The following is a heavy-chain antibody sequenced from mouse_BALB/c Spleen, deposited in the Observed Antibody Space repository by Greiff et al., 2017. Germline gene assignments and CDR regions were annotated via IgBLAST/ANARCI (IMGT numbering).Heavy chain of an antibody. J-gene: IGHJ4*01. D-gene: IGHD2-10*01. V-gene: IGHV3-8*02. CDR3: ARYPAYYGNYNDAMDY. CDR2: ISYSGST. Sequence: VQLKESGPSLVKPSQTLSLTCSVTGDSITSGYWNWIRKFPGNKLEYMGYISYSGSTYYNPSLKSRISITRDTSKNQYYLQLNSVTTEDTATYYCARYPAYYGNYNDAMDYWGQGTSVTVSS. CDR1: GDSITSGY.